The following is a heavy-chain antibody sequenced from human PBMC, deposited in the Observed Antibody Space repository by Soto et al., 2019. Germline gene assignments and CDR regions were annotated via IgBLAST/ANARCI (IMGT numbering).Heavy chain of an antibody. D-gene: IGHD1-1*01. CDR2: VIPILGQA. V-gene: IGHV1-69*01. CDR1: GGTFSSYV. J-gene: IGHJ4*02. CDR3: ARVGGVGAPPGTDF. Sequence: QLVQSGAEVKKPGSSVKISCKASGGTFSSYVISWLRQAPGQGLEWMGGVIPILGQAYYAPNLQGRVTLTADDSTRTAYMEVNRTTSDDTAVYFCARVGGVGAPPGTDFWGQGTLVTVSS.